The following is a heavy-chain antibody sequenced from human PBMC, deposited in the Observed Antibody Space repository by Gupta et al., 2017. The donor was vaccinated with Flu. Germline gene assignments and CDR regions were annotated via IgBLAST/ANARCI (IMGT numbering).Heavy chain of an antibody. V-gene: IGHV3-48*03. J-gene: IGHJ4*02. CDR3: ARDRGNLGGRFDY. CDR2: INRVCNTV. Sequence: VRQSPGKGLEWLSYINRVCNTVYYADSVKGRFTISRDNAKNSLYLQMNSLRAEDTAVYYCARDRGNLGGRFDYWGQGTLVTASS. D-gene: IGHD3-16*01.